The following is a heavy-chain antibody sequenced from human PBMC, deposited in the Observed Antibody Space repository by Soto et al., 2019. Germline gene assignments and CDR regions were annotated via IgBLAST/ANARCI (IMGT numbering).Heavy chain of an antibody. Sequence: AAVNVSCKASGYTFTSYCISWVRQAAGQGRAWMGWISAYNGNTNYAQKLQGRVTMTTDTSTSTAYMELRSLRSDDTAVYYGARDVHGYYDFWCGYDTDYYYYCMDVWGQGTMVTVSS. CDR1: GYTFTSYC. D-gene: IGHD3-3*01. J-gene: IGHJ6*02. CDR2: ISAYNGNT. CDR3: ARDVHGYYDFWCGYDTDYYYYCMDV. V-gene: IGHV1-18*04.